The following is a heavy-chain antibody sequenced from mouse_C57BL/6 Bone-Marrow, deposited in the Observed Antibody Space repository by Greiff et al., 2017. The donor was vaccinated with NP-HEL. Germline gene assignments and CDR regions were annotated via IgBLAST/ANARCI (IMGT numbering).Heavy chain of an antibody. CDR3: TREAYYDYDGGGLYAMDY. V-gene: IGHV1-15*01. CDR2: IDPETGGT. J-gene: IGHJ4*01. CDR1: GYTFTDYE. Sequence: QVHVKQSGAELVRPGASVTLSCKASGYTFTDYEMHWVKQTPVHGLEWIGAIDPETGGTAYNQKFKGKAILTADKSSSTAYMELRSLTSEDSAVYYFTREAYYDYDGGGLYAMDYWGQGTSVTVSS. D-gene: IGHD2-4*01.